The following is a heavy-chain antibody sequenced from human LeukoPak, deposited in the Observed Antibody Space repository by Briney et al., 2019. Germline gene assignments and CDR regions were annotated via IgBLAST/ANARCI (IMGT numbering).Heavy chain of an antibody. CDR1: GGSISSSSYY. V-gene: IGHV4-39*07. CDR2: IHYSGST. CDR3: ARNGLWIQNAFDI. D-gene: IGHD5-18*01. J-gene: IGHJ3*02. Sequence: SETLSLTCTVSGGSISSSSYYWGWIRQPPGKGLEWIGSIHYSGSTYYNPSLKSRVTISVDTSKNQFSLKLNSVTAADTAVYYCARNGLWIQNAFDIWGQGTMVTVSS.